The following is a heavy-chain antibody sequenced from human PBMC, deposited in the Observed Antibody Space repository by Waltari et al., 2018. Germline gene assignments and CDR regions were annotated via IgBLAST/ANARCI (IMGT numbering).Heavy chain of an antibody. Sequence: QLQLQESGPGLVKPSETLSLTCTVSGGSIRLSTYHGGWLRQPPGKGLEWIGNLYYSGSTYYHPSLKSRVTVSVDTSKNQFSLKLSSVTAADTAVYYCARIITSTKGYYFDYWGQGTLVTVSS. D-gene: IGHD3-10*01. J-gene: IGHJ4*02. CDR3: ARIITSTKGYYFDY. V-gene: IGHV4-39*01. CDR2: LYYSGST. CDR1: GGSIRLSTYH.